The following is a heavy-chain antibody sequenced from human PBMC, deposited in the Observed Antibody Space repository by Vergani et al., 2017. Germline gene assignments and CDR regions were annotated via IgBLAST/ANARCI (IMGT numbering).Heavy chain of an antibody. Sequence: EAQLVESGGGSVQSGGSLRLSCVASGFSFNTYWMHWVRQVTGKGLMWVARIDEYGNRATYGDFETGRFTISRDNAKNTVFLQMNNLRADDAGVYYCVRTEYCTGIACNTRFDSWGQGALVTVSS. V-gene: IGHV3-74*03. CDR2: IDEYGNRA. CDR1: GFSFNTYW. D-gene: IGHD2-8*02. CDR3: VRTEYCTGIACNTRFDS. J-gene: IGHJ5*01.